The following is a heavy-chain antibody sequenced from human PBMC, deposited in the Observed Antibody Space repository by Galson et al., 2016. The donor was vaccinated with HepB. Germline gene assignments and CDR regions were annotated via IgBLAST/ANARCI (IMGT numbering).Heavy chain of an antibody. V-gene: IGHV3-53*01. D-gene: IGHD1-14*01. CDR2: IYTGGST. CDR3: ARDLWGDCRTTTCSHLDS. J-gene: IGHJ4*02. Sequence: SLRLSCAASGFSVSSNFVSWVRQSPGKGLEWVSVIYTGGSTYYADSVKGRFTISRDNSKNMLYLQMNSLRAEDTAVYYCARDLWGDCRTTTCSHLDSWGQGTLVTVSS. CDR1: GFSVSSNF.